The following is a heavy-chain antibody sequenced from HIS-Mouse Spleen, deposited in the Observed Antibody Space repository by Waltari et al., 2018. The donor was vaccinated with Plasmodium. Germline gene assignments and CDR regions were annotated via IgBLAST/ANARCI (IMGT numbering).Heavy chain of an antibody. CDR2: IYYSGST. V-gene: IGHV4-39*07. Sequence: QLQLQESGPGLVKPSETLSLTCTVPGGSISSSSYYWGWIRQPPGKGLEWIGSIYYSGSTSYIPCLKSRVTISVDTSKNQFSLKLSSVTAADTAVYYCARDRITGTSYFDYWGQGTLVTVSS. CDR3: ARDRITGTSYFDY. D-gene: IGHD1-7*01. J-gene: IGHJ4*02. CDR1: GGSISSSSYY.